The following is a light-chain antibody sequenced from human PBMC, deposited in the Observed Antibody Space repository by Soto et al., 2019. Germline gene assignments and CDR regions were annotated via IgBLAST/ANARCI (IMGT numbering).Light chain of an antibody. Sequence: QSVLTQPPSVSAAPGQTVTIYCSGGSSNIGNNFVSWYQQLPGTAPKLLIYDNNKRPSGIPDRFSASRSATSATLAITGLQTGDGAVYYCGTWDTSLSGGLFGGGTKVTVL. CDR1: SSNIGNNF. CDR3: GTWDTSLSGGL. J-gene: IGLJ2*01. CDR2: DNN. V-gene: IGLV1-51*01.